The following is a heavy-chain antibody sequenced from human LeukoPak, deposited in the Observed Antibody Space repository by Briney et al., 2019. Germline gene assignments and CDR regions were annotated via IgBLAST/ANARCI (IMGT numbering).Heavy chain of an antibody. CDR1: GYTFSSYW. J-gene: IGHJ4*02. CDR2: ISSSGSTI. V-gene: IGHV3-48*04. D-gene: IGHD1-26*01. CDR3: AGDWDGHSGSYYDFDY. Sequence: PGGSLRLSCAGSGYTFSSYWMHWVRQAPGKGLEWVSYISSSGSTIYYADSVKGRFTISRDNAKNSLYLRMNSLRAEDTAVYYCAGDWDGHSGSYYDFDYWGQGTLVTVSS.